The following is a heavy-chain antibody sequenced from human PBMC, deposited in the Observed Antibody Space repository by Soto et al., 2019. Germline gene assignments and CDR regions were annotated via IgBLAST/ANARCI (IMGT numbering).Heavy chain of an antibody. D-gene: IGHD2-21*02. V-gene: IGHV1-3*05. CDR1: GYTFTSYA. J-gene: IGHJ4*02. CDR3: ARSIVVVTALDY. Sequence: QVQLVQSGSEEKKPGASVKVCCKASGYTFTSYAMHWVRQAPGQRLEWMGWINAGNGNTKYSQKFQGRVTITRDTSATTGYMELSSMRSEDTAVYYCARSIVVVTALDYWGQGTLVTVSS. CDR2: INAGNGNT.